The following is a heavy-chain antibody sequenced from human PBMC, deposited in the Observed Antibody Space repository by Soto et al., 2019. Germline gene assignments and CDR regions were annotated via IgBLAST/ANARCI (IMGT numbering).Heavy chain of an antibody. D-gene: IGHD1-7*01. V-gene: IGHV1-69*13. CDR3: ARDAELLMAYGFSCDY. CDR2: IIPIFGTA. CDR1: GGTFSSYA. Sequence: GXXVKVSCKASGGTFSSYAISWVRHAPGQGLEWMGGIIPIFGTANYAQKFQGRVTITADESTSTAYMELSSLRSEDTAVYYCARDAELLMAYGFSCDYWGQGTLVTVSS. J-gene: IGHJ4*02.